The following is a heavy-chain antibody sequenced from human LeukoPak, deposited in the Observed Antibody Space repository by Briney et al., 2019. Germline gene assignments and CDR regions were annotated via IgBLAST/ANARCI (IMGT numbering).Heavy chain of an antibody. CDR3: AKDLDYTTYGYYFDY. CDR1: GFTLSSYA. J-gene: IGHJ4*02. Sequence: PGRSLRLSRTASGFTLSSYAMNWVPEAPGKGLVCVSGIRAGGTLTYYADSVKGRFTIHRDNSRNTLHLQMNSLRPDDTAVYYCAKDLDYTTYGYYFDYGGRGTLVTVSS. CDR2: IRAGGTLT. V-gene: IGHV3-23*01. D-gene: IGHD4-11*01.